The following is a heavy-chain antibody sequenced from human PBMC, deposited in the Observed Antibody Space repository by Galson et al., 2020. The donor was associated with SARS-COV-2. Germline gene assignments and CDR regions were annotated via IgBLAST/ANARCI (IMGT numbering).Heavy chain of an antibody. V-gene: IGHV3-30*18. D-gene: IGHD1-26*01. Sequence: GESLKISCAASGFTFSSYGMHWVRQAPGKGLEWVAVISYDGSNKYYAASVKGRFTISRDNSKNTLYLQMNSLRAEDTAVYYCSKSWGGGYYSYFDYWGQGTLVIVSS. J-gene: IGHJ4*02. CDR3: SKSWGGGYYSYFDY. CDR1: GFTFSSYG. CDR2: ISYDGSNK.